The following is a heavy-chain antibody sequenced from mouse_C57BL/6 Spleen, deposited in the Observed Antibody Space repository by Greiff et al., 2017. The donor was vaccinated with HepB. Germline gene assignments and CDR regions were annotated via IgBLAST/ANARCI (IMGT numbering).Heavy chain of an antibody. CDR2: IYPGSGST. J-gene: IGHJ2*01. V-gene: IGHV1-55*01. Sequence: VQLQQSGAELVKPGASVKMSCKASGYTFTSYWITWVKQRPGQGLEWIGDIYPGSGSTNYNEKFKSKATLTVDTSSSTAYMQLSSLTSEDSAVYYCARDYYGSDYFDYWGQGTTLTVSS. CDR3: ARDYYGSDYFDY. D-gene: IGHD1-1*01. CDR1: GYTFTSYW.